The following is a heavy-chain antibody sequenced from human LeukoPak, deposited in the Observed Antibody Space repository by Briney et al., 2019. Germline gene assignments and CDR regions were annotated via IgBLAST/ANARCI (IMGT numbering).Heavy chain of an antibody. CDR3: ARGPMYSASYNY. CDR2: MNPKSANT. Sequence: WASVKVSCKASGYTFTGYYMHWVRQAPGQGLEWMAWMNPKSANTGYAQKFQGRVTVTRNTSISTAYMELSGLRSDDTAVYYCARGPMYSASYNYWGQGTLVTVSS. V-gene: IGHV1-8*02. J-gene: IGHJ4*02. D-gene: IGHD1-26*01. CDR1: GYTFTGYY.